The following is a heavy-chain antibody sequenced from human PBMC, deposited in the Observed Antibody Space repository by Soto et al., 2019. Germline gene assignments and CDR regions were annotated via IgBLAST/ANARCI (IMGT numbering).Heavy chain of an antibody. V-gene: IGHV3-66*01. CDR1: GFTVSSNY. CDR3: ARDLGSALDYYGSGSTGI. CDR2: IYSGGST. D-gene: IGHD3-10*01. J-gene: IGHJ4*02. Sequence: EVQLVESGGGLVQPGGSLRLSCAASGFTVSSNYMSWVRQAPGKGLEWVSVIYSGGSTYYADSVKGRFTISRDNFKNTLYLQMNSLRAEDTAVYYCARDLGSALDYYGSGSTGIWGQGTLVTVSS.